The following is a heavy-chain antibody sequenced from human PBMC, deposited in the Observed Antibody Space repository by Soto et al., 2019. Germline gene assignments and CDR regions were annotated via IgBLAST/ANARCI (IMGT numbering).Heavy chain of an antibody. CDR3: ARDHFITMIVVGIFGY. J-gene: IGHJ4*02. D-gene: IGHD3-22*01. Sequence: EVQLVESGGGLVQPGGSLRLSCAASGFTFSSYWMSWVRQAPGKGLEWVANIKQDGSEKYYVDSVKGRFTISRDNAKNSMYLQMNTLRAEDTAVYYCARDHFITMIVVGIFGYWGQGTLVTVSS. CDR2: IKQDGSEK. CDR1: GFTFSSYW. V-gene: IGHV3-7*01.